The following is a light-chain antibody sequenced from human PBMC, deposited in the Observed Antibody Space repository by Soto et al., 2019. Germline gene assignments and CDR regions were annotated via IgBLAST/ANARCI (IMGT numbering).Light chain of an antibody. V-gene: IGLV1-40*01. CDR1: SSNIGAGYD. Sequence: QSVLTQPPSLSGAPGQRVTISCTGSSSNIGAGYDVHWYQQLPGTAPKLLIYGNTNRPSGVRDRFSGSKSGTSASLAITGLQAEDEANHYCQSYDSRLSAWVFGGGTKLTVL. CDR3: QSYDSRLSAWV. CDR2: GNT. J-gene: IGLJ3*02.